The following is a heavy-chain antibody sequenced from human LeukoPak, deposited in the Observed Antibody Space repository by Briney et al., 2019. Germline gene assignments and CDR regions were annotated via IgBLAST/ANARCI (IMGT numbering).Heavy chain of an antibody. Sequence: GGSLRLSCTASGFTFGDYAMSWVRQAPGKGLEWVGFIRSKAYGGTTEYAASVKGRFTISRDDSKSIAYLQMNSLKTEDTAVYYCTASARPKTYYYYGMDVWGQGTTVTVSS. J-gene: IGHJ6*02. CDR3: TASARPKTYYYYGMDV. D-gene: IGHD6-6*01. V-gene: IGHV3-49*04. CDR1: GFTFGDYA. CDR2: IRSKAYGGTT.